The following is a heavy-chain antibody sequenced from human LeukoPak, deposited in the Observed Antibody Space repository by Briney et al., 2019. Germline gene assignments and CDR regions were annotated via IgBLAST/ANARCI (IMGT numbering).Heavy chain of an antibody. V-gene: IGHV1-18*01. Sequence: ASVKVSCKASGYTFTSYGISWVRQAPGQGLEWMGWISAYNGNTNHAQKLQGRVTMTTDTSTGTAYMELRSMRSDDTAVYNCAVWRWLHPGGFDYWGQGTLVTVSS. CDR2: ISAYNGNT. D-gene: IGHD5-24*01. CDR1: GYTFTSYG. CDR3: AVWRWLHPGGFDY. J-gene: IGHJ4*02.